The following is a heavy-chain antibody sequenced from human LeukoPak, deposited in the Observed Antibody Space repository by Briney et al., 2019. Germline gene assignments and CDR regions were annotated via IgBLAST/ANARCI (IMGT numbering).Heavy chain of an antibody. CDR1: GFTFRNFD. Sequence: HPGGSLRLSCTASGFTFRNFDMNWVRQAPGKGLEWVAVIWNDGSSKYYADSVKGRFTISRDNSKNTLYLQMNSLRAEDTAFYYCVKPTRGGGGSFLFDYWGQGILVTVSS. J-gene: IGHJ4*02. CDR3: VKPTRGGGGSFLFDY. V-gene: IGHV3-33*03. CDR2: IWNDGSSK. D-gene: IGHD1-26*01.